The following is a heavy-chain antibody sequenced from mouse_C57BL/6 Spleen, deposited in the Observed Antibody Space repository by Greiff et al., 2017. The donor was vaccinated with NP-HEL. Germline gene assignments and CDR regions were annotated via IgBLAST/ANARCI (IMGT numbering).Heavy chain of an antibody. D-gene: IGHD2-4*01. CDR2: INPGSGGT. CDR3: ARGGYYDYEGFDY. CDR1: GYAFTNYL. Sequence: VQLQQSGAELVRPGTSVKVPCKASGYAFTNYLIEWVKQRPGQGLEWIGVINPGSGGTNYNEKFKGKATLTADKSSSTAYMQLSSLTSEDSPVYFCARGGYYDYEGFDYWGQGTTLTVSS. V-gene: IGHV1-54*01. J-gene: IGHJ2*01.